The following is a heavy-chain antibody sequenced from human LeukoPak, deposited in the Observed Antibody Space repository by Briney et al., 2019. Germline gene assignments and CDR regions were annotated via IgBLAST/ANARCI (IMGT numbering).Heavy chain of an antibody. CDR2: ISAYNGNT. J-gene: IGHJ6*02. CDR1: GYTFTIYG. CDR3: ARWELGYCSGGSCFYGMDV. D-gene: IGHD2-15*01. Sequence: ASVTVSFKASGYTFTIYGISWVRQAPGQGLEGMGWISAYNGNTNYSQTLQRRLTMTTDPSTSTAYMELRSLRSDDTAVYYCARWELGYCSGGSCFYGMDVWGQGTTVTVSS. V-gene: IGHV1-18*01.